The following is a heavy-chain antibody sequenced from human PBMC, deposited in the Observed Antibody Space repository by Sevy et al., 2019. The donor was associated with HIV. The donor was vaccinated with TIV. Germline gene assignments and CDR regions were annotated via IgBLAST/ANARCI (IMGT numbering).Heavy chain of an antibody. CDR1: GFTFTLYA. D-gene: IGHD2-21*02. CDR2: ISYSGTNK. CDR3: ARVAVEYFNDVCYYRFDY. V-gene: IGHV3-30-3*01. J-gene: IGHJ4*02. Sequence: GGSLRLSCAASGFTFTLYAIHWVRQAPGKGLEWVALISYSGTNKYYADSVKGRFTISRDDSKNTAYLQMNNLRTDDTDLYYCARVAVEYFNDVCYYRFDYWGQGTQVTVSS.